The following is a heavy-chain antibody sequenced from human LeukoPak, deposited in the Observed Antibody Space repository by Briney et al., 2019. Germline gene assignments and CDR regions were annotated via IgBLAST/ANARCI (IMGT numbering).Heavy chain of an antibody. J-gene: IGHJ3*02. V-gene: IGHV3-48*04. Sequence: PGGSLRLSCAASGFTFSSYSMNWVRQAPGKGLEWVSYISSSSSTIYYADSVKGRFTISRDNAKNTLYLQMNSLRAEDTAVYYCAREDLKGSSWYLFDLLHNAFDIWGQGTMVTVSS. CDR1: GFTFSSYS. CDR2: ISSSSSTI. D-gene: IGHD6-13*01. CDR3: AREDLKGSSWYLFDLLHNAFDI.